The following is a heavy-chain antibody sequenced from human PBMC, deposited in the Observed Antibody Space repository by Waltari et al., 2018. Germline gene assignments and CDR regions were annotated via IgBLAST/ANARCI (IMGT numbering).Heavy chain of an antibody. CDR1: GFTFSSYW. Sequence: EVQLVESGGGLVQPGGSLRLSCAASGFTFSSYWMSWVRQATGKGLEWVANIKQDGSEKYYVDSVKGRFTISRDNAKNSLYLQMNSLRAEDTAVYYCARDQSSSSYYYYYYMDVWGKGTTVTVSS. CDR2: IKQDGSEK. CDR3: ARDQSSSSYYYYYYMDV. J-gene: IGHJ6*03. D-gene: IGHD6-13*01. V-gene: IGHV3-7*01.